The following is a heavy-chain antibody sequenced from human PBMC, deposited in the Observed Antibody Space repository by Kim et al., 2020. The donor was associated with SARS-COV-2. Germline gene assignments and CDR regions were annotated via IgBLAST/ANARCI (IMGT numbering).Heavy chain of an antibody. J-gene: IGHJ6*02. V-gene: IGHV3-73*01. Sequence: ANRYATVYGKSVKVRFTITRDDSKSTAFLQMNSLKTEDTAVYYCSADGDVWGQGTTVTVSS. CDR2: ANRYAT. CDR3: SADGDV.